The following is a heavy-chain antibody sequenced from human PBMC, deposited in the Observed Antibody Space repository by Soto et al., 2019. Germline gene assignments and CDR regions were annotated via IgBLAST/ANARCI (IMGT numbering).Heavy chain of an antibody. V-gene: IGHV1-58*02. CDR1: GFTFTSSA. J-gene: IGHJ6*02. Sequence: SVKVSCKASGFTFTSSAMQWVRQARGQRLEWIGWIVVGSGNTNYAQKFQERVAITRDMSTSTAYMELSSLRSEDTAVYYCAADRSQYCSSTSCYVSYYYGMDVWGQGTTVTSP. D-gene: IGHD2-2*01. CDR2: IVVGSGNT. CDR3: AADRSQYCSSTSCYVSYYYGMDV.